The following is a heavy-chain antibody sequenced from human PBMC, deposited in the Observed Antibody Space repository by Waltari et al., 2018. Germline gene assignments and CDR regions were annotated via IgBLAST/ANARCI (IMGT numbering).Heavy chain of an antibody. V-gene: IGHV4-59*11. CDR3: ARDSGTYYFMDV. Sequence: QVQLQESGPALVKPSETLSLTCTVSGGSISSHYWHWIRQPPGKGLEWIGYIYYSGSTHYNHSRKSRVTISVDTSKNQSSLKLTAVTAADTAVYYCARDSGTYYFMDVGGQGTTVTVSS. CDR2: IYYSGST. J-gene: IGHJ6*02. CDR1: GGSISSHY.